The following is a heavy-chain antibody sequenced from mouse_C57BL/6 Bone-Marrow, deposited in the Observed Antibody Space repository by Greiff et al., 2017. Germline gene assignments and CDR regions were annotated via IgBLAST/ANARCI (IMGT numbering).Heavy chain of an antibody. Sequence: EVKLMESGPGLVKPSQSLSLTCSVTGYSITSGYYWNWIRQFPGNKLEWMGYISYDGSNNYNPSLKNRISITRDTSKNQFFLKLNSVTTEDTATYYCAREGGFTTVVALYYFDYWGQGTTLTVSS. CDR2: ISYDGSN. CDR3: AREGGFTTVVALYYFDY. D-gene: IGHD1-1*01. J-gene: IGHJ2*01. CDR1: GYSITSGYY. V-gene: IGHV3-6*01.